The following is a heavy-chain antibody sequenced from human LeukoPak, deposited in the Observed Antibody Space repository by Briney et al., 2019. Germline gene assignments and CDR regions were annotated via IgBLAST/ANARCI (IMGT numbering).Heavy chain of an antibody. Sequence: YXSWIRXPPGKGLEWIGEINHSGSTNYNPSLKSRVTISVDTSKNQFSLKLSSVTAADTAVYYCARGGGGNSCFDYWGQGTLVTVSS. CDR1: Y. CDR3: ARGGGGNSCFDY. V-gene: IGHV4-34*01. J-gene: IGHJ4*02. CDR2: INHSGST. D-gene: IGHD4-23*01.